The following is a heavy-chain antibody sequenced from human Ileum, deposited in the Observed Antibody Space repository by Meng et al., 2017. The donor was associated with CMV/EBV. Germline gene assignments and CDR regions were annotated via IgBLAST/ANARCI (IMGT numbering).Heavy chain of an antibody. CDR2: MNANSGNT. CDR1: GYTVTNYD. Sequence: SCKASGYTVTNYDINWVRQAAGQGLEWMGWMNANSGNTGYAQKFQDRVTMTRNNSLNTAYMELSSLKSEDTAVYYCARGGGTGWFDPWGQGTLVTVSS. J-gene: IGHJ5*02. V-gene: IGHV1-8*01. CDR3: ARGGGTGWFDP. D-gene: IGHD1-26*01.